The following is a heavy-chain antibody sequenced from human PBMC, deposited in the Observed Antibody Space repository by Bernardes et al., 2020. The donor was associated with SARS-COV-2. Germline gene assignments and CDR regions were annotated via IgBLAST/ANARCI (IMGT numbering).Heavy chain of an antibody. Sequence: VGSLRLSCAASGFTFSSYGMHWVRQAPGKGLEWVAFIRYDGSNKYYADSVKGRFTISRDNSKNTLYLQMNSLRAEDTAVYYCSKDLTYYDFGSGYLDYKNSKPRAATENAVMDVWGQGTTVTVSS. CDR1: GFTFSSYG. V-gene: IGHV3-30*02. J-gene: IGHJ6*02. CDR2: IRYDGSNK. D-gene: IGHD3-3*01. CDR3: SKDLTYYDFGSGYLDYKNSKPRAATENAVMDV.